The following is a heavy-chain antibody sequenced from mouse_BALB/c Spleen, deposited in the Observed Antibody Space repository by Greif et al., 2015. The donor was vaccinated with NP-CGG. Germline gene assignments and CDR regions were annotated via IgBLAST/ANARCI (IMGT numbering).Heavy chain of an antibody. Sequence: VQLQQSGSVLVRPGASVKLSCKASGYTFTSSWMHWAKQRPGQGLEWIGEIHPNSGNTNYNEKFKGKATLTVDTSSSTAYVDLSSLTSEDSAVYYCARSTTVSYFDYWGQGTTLTVSS. CDR3: ARSTTVSYFDY. CDR1: GYTFTSSW. D-gene: IGHD1-1*01. CDR2: IHPNSGNT. V-gene: IGHV1S130*01. J-gene: IGHJ2*01.